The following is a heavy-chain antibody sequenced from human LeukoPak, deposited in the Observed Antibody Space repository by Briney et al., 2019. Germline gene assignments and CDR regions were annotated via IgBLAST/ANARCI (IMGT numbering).Heavy chain of an antibody. J-gene: IGHJ4*02. CDR1: GYSFTSYW. Sequence: GESLKISCKGSGYSFTSYWIGWVRQMPGKGLEWMGIIYPGDSETRYSPSFQGQVTISADKSISTAYLQWSSLKASDTAMYYCARSPSRKYGSGSYTDYWGQGTLVTVSS. D-gene: IGHD3-10*01. CDR2: IYPGDSET. CDR3: ARSPSRKYGSGSYTDY. V-gene: IGHV5-51*01.